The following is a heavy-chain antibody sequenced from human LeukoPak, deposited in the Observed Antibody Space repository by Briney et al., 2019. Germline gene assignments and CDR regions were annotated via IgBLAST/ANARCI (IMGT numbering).Heavy chain of an antibody. CDR2: ISGSGGST. CDR3: ARGLKSEHFDY. V-gene: IGHV3-23*01. CDR1: GFTFSSYA. Sequence: GGSLRLSCAASGFTFSSYAMSWVRQAPGKGLEWVSAISGSGGSTYYADSVKGRFTISRDNAKNSLYLQMNSLRAEDTAVYYCARGLKSEHFDYWGQGTLVTVSS. D-gene: IGHD3-22*01. J-gene: IGHJ4*02.